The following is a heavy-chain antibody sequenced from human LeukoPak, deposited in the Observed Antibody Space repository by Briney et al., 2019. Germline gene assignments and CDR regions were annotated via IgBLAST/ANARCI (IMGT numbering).Heavy chain of an antibody. Sequence: GGSLRLSCAASGFTFSSYGMHWVRQAPGKGLEWVAVISYDGSNKYYADSVKGRFTISRDNSKNTLYLQMNSLRAEDTAVYYCARYFSSTRSHDAFDIWGQGTMVTVSP. CDR2: ISYDGSNK. J-gene: IGHJ3*02. D-gene: IGHD6-13*01. CDR1: GFTFSSYG. CDR3: ARYFSSTRSHDAFDI. V-gene: IGHV3-30*03.